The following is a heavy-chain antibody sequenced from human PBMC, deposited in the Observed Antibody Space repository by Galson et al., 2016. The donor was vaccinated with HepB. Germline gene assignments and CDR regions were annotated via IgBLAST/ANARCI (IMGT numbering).Heavy chain of an antibody. CDR1: GGSIRNYF. D-gene: IGHD3-3*01. CDR3: ARQTTFGVVTYFDL. Sequence: SETLSLTCTISGGSIRNYFWSWIRQPPGKGLEWIGYIAYNGRTNYNPSLKSRVIISMDTSKTYFSLRLSSVAAADTAVYYCARQTTFGVVTYFDLWGQGTLVTVSS. CDR2: IAYNGRT. J-gene: IGHJ4*02. V-gene: IGHV4-59*01.